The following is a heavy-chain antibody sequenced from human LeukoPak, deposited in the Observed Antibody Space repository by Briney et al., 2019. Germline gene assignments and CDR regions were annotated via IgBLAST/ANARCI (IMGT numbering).Heavy chain of an antibody. CDR1: GFTFSSNY. Sequence: PGGSLRLSCAASGFTFSSNYMSWVRQAPGKGLEWVSVIYSGGSTYYADSVKGRFTISRDNAKNSLYLQMNSLRAEDTAVYYCARRPYGDYGLSYYYYMDVWGKGTTVTVSS. CDR3: ARRPYGDYGLSYYYYMDV. D-gene: IGHD4-17*01. V-gene: IGHV3-53*01. J-gene: IGHJ6*03. CDR2: IYSGGST.